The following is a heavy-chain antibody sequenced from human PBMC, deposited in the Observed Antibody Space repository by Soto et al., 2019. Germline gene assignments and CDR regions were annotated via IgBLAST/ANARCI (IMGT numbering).Heavy chain of an antibody. CDR3: AKDPESPYYDFWSAYYHYFDY. Sequence: EVQLVESGGGLVQPGRSLRLSCAASGFTFDDYAMHWVRQAPGKGLEWVSGISWSSGSIGYADSVKGRLTISRDNAKNAQYQQLDSLRSEDTASDNCAKDPESPYYDFWSAYYHYFDYWGQGTLVTVSS. J-gene: IGHJ4*02. CDR2: ISWSSGSI. CDR1: GFTFDDYA. D-gene: IGHD3-3*01. V-gene: IGHV3-9*01.